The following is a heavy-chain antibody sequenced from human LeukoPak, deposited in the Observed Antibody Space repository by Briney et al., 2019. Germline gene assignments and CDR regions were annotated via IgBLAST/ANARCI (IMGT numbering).Heavy chain of an antibody. CDR3: VSFYETY. V-gene: IGHV3-74*01. CDR2: INGDGSWT. CDR1: GNYW. D-gene: IGHD2-2*01. J-gene: IGHJ4*02. Sequence: GGSLRLSCAASGNYWMHWVRRAPGKGLVWVSHINGDGSWTTYADSVKGRFTISTDNAKNTVYLQMNNLRAEDTAVYYCVSFYETYWGRGTLVTVSS.